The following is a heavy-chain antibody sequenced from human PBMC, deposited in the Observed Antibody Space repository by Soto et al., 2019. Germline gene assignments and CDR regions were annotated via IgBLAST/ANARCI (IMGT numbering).Heavy chain of an antibody. J-gene: IGHJ4*02. CDR3: ARARYYDRSGYFLTPFDY. D-gene: IGHD3-22*01. Sequence: ASVKVSCKASGYTFTSYGISWVRQAPGQGLEWMGWISAYNGNTNYAQKLQGRVTMTTDTSTSTAYMELRSLRSDDTAVYYCARARYYDRSGYFLTPFDYWGQGTLVTVSS. CDR1: GYTFTSYG. CDR2: ISAYNGNT. V-gene: IGHV1-18*04.